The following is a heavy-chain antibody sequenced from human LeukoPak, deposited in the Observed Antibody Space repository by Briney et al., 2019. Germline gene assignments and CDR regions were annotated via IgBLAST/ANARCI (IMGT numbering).Heavy chain of an antibody. J-gene: IGHJ6*02. CDR1: GYTFTSYA. CDR2: INAGNGNT. D-gene: IGHD6-13*01. Sequence: ASVKVSCKASGYTFTSYAMHWVRQAPGQRLEWMGWINAGNGNTKYSQKFQGRVTITRDTSASTACMELSSLRSEDTAVYYCARAKYSSSWYPARDYGMDVWGQGTTVTVSS. V-gene: IGHV1-3*01. CDR3: ARAKYSSSWYPARDYGMDV.